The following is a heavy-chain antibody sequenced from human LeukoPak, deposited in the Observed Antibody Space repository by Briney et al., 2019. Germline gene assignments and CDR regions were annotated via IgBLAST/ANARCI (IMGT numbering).Heavy chain of an antibody. CDR2: IKQDGSEK. V-gene: IGHV3-7*03. CDR1: GFTFTSYA. Sequence: GGSLRLSCAASGFTFTSYAMSWVRQAPGKGLEWVANIKQDGSEKYYVDSVKGRFTISRDNAKNSLYLQMNSLRAEDTAVYYCARDHQQLVHGSLIDYWGQGTLVTVSS. J-gene: IGHJ4*02. CDR3: ARDHQQLVHGSLIDY. D-gene: IGHD6-13*01.